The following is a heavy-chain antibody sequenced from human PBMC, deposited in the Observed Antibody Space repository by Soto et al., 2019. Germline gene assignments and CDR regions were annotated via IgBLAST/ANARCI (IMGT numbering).Heavy chain of an antibody. CDR3: ASRYYYDSSGYSPSDY. D-gene: IGHD3-22*01. CDR1: GFTFSSYS. J-gene: IGHJ4*02. V-gene: IGHV3-21*01. Sequence: LRLSCAASGFTFSSYSMNWVRQAPGKGLEWVSSISSSSSYIYYADSVKGRFTISRDKAKNSLYLQMNRLRAEDTAVYYCASRYYYDSSGYSPSDYWGQGTLVTVSS. CDR2: ISSSSSYI.